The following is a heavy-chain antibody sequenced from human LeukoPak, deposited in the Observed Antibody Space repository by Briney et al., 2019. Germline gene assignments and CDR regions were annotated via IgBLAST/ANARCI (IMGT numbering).Heavy chain of an antibody. D-gene: IGHD3-22*01. Sequence: SGGSLRLSCAASGFTFSSYEMDWVRQAPGKGLEWVSNIKSDGYTMYADSVKGRFTISRDNAMNLLFLAMSSLRAEDTAIYYCAKELTPHSSGFDAFEIWGQGTMVTVSS. CDR2: IKSDGYT. V-gene: IGHV3-48*03. CDR1: GFTFSSYE. J-gene: IGHJ3*02. CDR3: AKELTPHSSGFDAFEI.